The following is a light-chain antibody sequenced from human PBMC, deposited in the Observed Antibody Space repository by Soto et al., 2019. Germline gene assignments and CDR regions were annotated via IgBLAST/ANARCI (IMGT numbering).Light chain of an antibody. CDR3: TSYAGRNNLV. CDR2: EVS. CDR1: SSDIGGYNY. Sequence: QSALTQPPSASGSPGQSVTISCTGTSSDIGGYNYVSWYQQHPGKAPKLIIYEVSKRPSGVADLFSGSNSGNTASLTVSGLQDEDEADYYCTSYAGRNNLVFAGGTKLTVL. J-gene: IGLJ3*02. V-gene: IGLV2-8*01.